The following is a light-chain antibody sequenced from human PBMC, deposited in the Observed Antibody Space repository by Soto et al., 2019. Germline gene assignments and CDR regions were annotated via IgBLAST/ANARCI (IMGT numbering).Light chain of an antibody. CDR1: QSVSSSY. CDR2: GAS. J-gene: IGKJ2*01. CDR3: QQYDSSSYT. Sequence: EIVLTQSPGTLSLSPGERATLSCRASQSVSSSYLAWYQQKPGQAPRLLIFGASTRATEIPDRFSGSGSGTDFTLTISRLEPEDFAVYYCQQYDSSSYTFGQGTKLQIK. V-gene: IGKV3-20*01.